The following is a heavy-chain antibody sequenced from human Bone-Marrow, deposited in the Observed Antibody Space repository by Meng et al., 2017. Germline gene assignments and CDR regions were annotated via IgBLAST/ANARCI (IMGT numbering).Heavy chain of an antibody. CDR3: ARDRRGLQTFDY. CDR1: GFTFSSYA. Sequence: GESLKISCAASGFTFSSYAMHWVRQAPGKGLEWVAVISYDGSNKYYADSVKGRFTISRDNSKNTLYLQMNSLRAEDTAVYYCARDRRGLQTFDYWGQGTLVTVSS. V-gene: IGHV3-30*04. CDR2: ISYDGSNK. J-gene: IGHJ4*02. D-gene: IGHD5-24*01.